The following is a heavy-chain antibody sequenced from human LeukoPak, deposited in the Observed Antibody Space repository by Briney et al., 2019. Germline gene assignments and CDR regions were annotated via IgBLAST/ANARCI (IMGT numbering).Heavy chain of an antibody. V-gene: IGHV4-34*01. D-gene: IGHD2-2*01. Sequence: SETLSLTCAVYGGSFSGYYWSWIRQPPGKGLEWIGEINHSGSTNYNPSLKSRVTISVDTSKNQFSLKLSSVTAADTAVYYCARVISHCSSTSCYLDYWGQGTLVSVST. CDR2: INHSGST. CDR1: GGSFSGYY. CDR3: ARVISHCSSTSCYLDY. J-gene: IGHJ4*02.